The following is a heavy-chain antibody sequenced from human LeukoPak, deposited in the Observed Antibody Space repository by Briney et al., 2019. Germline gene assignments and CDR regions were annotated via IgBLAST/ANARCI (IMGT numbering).Heavy chain of an antibody. V-gene: IGHV3-53*04. J-gene: IGHJ6*02. Sequence: HPGGSLRLSCAASGSTVSSNYMSWVRQAPGKGLEWVSVIYSGGSTYYADSVKGRFTISRHNSKNTLYLQMTSPRAEDTAVYYCATLVVSSFYVWGQGTTVTVSS. CDR2: IYSGGST. D-gene: IGHD2-15*01. CDR1: GSTVSSNY. CDR3: ATLVVSSFYV.